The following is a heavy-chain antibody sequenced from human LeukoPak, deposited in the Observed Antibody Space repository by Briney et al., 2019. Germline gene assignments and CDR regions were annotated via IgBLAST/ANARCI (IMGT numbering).Heavy chain of an antibody. J-gene: IGHJ4*02. CDR2: INPSGGST. V-gene: IGHV1-46*01. Sequence: ASVKVSCKASGYTFTSYYMHWVRQAPGQGLEWMGIINPSGGSTSYAQKFQGRVTMTRDTSTSTVYMELSSLRSEDTAVYYCARGSYYYDSSGLCYFDYWGQGTLVTVSS. CDR1: GYTFTSYY. CDR3: ARGSYYYDSSGLCYFDY. D-gene: IGHD3-22*01.